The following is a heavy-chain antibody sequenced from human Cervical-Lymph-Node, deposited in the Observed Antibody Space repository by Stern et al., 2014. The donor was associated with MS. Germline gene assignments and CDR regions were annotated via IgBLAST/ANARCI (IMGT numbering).Heavy chain of an antibody. CDR1: GFTFSSYD. Sequence: EVQLVESGGGLVQPGGSLRLSCAASGFTFSSYDMHWVRQATGKGLEWVSTIGTAGDTYYPGSVKGRFTISRENAKNSLYLQMNSLRAGDTAVYYCAGNRHGYYYYGMDVWGQGTTVTVSS. D-gene: IGHD1-14*01. CDR2: IGTAGDT. CDR3: AGNRHGYYYYGMDV. J-gene: IGHJ6*02. V-gene: IGHV3-13*01.